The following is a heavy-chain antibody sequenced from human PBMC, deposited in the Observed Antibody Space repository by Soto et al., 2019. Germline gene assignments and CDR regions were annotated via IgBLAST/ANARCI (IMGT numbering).Heavy chain of an antibody. V-gene: IGHV3-30*18. D-gene: IGHD3-22*01. Sequence: GGSLRLSCAASGFTFSSYGMHWVRQAPGKGLEWVAVISYDGSNKYYADSVKGRFTISRDNSKNTLYLQMNSLRAEDTAVYYCAKILKDHTSYYDSSGYYLGYCYYYGMDVWGQGTTVTVSS. CDR3: AKILKDHTSYYDSSGYYLGYCYYYGMDV. CDR2: ISYDGSNK. J-gene: IGHJ6*02. CDR1: GFTFSSYG.